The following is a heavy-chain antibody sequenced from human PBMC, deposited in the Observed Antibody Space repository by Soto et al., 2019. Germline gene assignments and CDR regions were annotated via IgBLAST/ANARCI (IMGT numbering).Heavy chain of an antibody. J-gene: IGHJ4*02. Sequence: VKVACKASGYPFTTYGSIWVRRAPGQGLEWMGWISAYNGNTNYAQNLQGRVTMTTDTSTSTAYMELRSLRSDDTAVYYCARFSASGRYPYDYCAQRTLVTVSS. CDR2: ISAYNGNT. CDR3: ARFSASGRYPYDY. CDR1: GYPFTTYG. V-gene: IGHV1-18*01. D-gene: IGHD3-10*01.